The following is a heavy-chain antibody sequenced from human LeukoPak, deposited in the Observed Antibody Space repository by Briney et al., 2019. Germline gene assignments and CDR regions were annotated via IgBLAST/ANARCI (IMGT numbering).Heavy chain of an antibody. CDR1: GGSVNSGGYY. CDR3: ARTNWNGGYYFDY. CDR2: IYYSGST. J-gene: IGHJ4*02. V-gene: IGHV4-61*08. Sequence: PSETLSLTCTVSGGSVNSGGYYWSWIRQPPGKGLEWIGYIYYSGSTNYKSSLKSRVTISLDTSKKQFSLKLSSVTAADTAVFYCARTNWNGGYYFDYWGQGTLVTVS. D-gene: IGHD1-1*01.